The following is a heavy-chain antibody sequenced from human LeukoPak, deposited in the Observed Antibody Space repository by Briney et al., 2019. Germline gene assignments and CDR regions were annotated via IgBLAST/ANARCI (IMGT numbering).Heavy chain of an antibody. CDR1: GFTLSSFW. CDR2: IKQDGSEK. V-gene: IGHV3-7*03. D-gene: IGHD4-23*01. Sequence: PGGSLRLSCAASGFTLSSFWMSWVRQAPGKGLEWVANIKQDGSEKYYVDSVKGRFTISRDNAKNSLYLQMNSLTPEDTALYYCVREKRGPGNFDKYYGMDVWGQGTTITVSS. J-gene: IGHJ6*02. CDR3: VREKRGPGNFDKYYGMDV.